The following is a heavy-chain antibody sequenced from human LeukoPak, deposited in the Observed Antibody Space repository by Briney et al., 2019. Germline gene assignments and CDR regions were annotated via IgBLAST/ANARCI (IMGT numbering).Heavy chain of an antibody. V-gene: IGHV3-21*04. Sequence: GGSLRLSCAASGFTFSSYSMSWVRQAPGKGLEWVSSISSSSSYIYYADSVKGRFTISRDNAKNSLYLQMNSLRAEDTAVYYCAKVYYYDSSGYSPEVFDYWGQGTLVTVSS. CDR3: AKVYYYDSSGYSPEVFDY. CDR1: GFTFSSYS. D-gene: IGHD3-22*01. J-gene: IGHJ4*02. CDR2: ISSSSSYI.